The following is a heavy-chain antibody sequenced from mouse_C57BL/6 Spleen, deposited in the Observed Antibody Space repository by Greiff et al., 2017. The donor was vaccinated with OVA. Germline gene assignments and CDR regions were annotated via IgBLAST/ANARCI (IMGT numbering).Heavy chain of an antibody. D-gene: IGHD2-10*02. CDR1: GYTFTDYN. V-gene: IGHV1-22*01. CDR3: ARLRGYGNYGYFDY. Sequence: VQLQQSGPELVKPGASVKMSCKASGYTFTDYNMHWVKQSHGKSLEWIGYINPNNGGTSYNQKFKGKATLTVNKSSSTAYMELRSLTSEDSAVYYCARLRGYGNYGYFDYWGQGTTLTVSS. CDR2: INPNNGGT. J-gene: IGHJ2*01.